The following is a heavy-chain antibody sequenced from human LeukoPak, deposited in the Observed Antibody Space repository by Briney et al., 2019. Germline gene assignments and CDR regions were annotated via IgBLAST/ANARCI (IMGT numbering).Heavy chain of an antibody. CDR1: GFTFSSYG. CDR2: ISGSGGST. J-gene: IGHJ4*02. CDR3: AKDRAYGSGSRREYYFDY. V-gene: IGHV3-23*01. D-gene: IGHD3-10*01. Sequence: GGTLRLSCAASGFTFSSYGMSWVRQAPGKGLEWVSAISGSGGSTYYADSVKGRFTISRDNSKNTLYLQMNSLRAEDTAVYYCAKDRAYGSGSRREYYFDYWGQGTLVTVSS.